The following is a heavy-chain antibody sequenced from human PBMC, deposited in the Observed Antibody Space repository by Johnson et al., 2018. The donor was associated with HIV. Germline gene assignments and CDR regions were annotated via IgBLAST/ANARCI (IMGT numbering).Heavy chain of an antibody. J-gene: IGHJ3*02. V-gene: IGHV3-33*01. Sequence: QVQLVESGGGVVQPGRSLRLSCAASGFNFNTYGMHWVRQAPGKGLEWVALIWYDGSEKDYTDSVKGRFTISRDNSKNTLYLQMNSLRTEDTAVYYCAAPRESRIGYDLDAFDIWGQGTMVTVSS. D-gene: IGHD5-12*01. CDR1: GFNFNTYG. CDR2: IWYDGSEK. CDR3: AAPRESRIGYDLDAFDI.